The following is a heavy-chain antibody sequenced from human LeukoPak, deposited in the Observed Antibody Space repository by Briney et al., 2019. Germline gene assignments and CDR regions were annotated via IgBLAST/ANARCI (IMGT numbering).Heavy chain of an antibody. V-gene: IGHV3-74*01. J-gene: IGHJ4*02. D-gene: IGHD5-12*01. CDR3: AKDLLAATIDYYFDY. CDR2: ISTDGSST. Sequence: GGSLRLSCAASGFTFSGHWMHWVRQAPGKGLVWVSRISTDGSSTVYADSVKGRFTISRDNSKNTLYVQMNSLRAEDTAVYYCAKDLLAATIDYYFDYWGQGTLVTVSS. CDR1: GFTFSGHW.